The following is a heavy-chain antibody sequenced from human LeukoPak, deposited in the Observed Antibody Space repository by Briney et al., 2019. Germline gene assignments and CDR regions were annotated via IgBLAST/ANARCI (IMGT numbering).Heavy chain of an antibody. CDR2: IYHSGST. Sequence: PSGTLSLTCAVSGGSISSSNWWSWVRQPPGKGLEWIGEIYHSGSTNYNPSLKSRVTISVDKSKNQFSLKLSSVTAADTAVYYCARDGDSSAGGFDYWGQGTLVTVSS. V-gene: IGHV4-4*02. D-gene: IGHD3-22*01. CDR3: ARDGDSSAGGFDY. CDR1: GGSISSSNW. J-gene: IGHJ4*02.